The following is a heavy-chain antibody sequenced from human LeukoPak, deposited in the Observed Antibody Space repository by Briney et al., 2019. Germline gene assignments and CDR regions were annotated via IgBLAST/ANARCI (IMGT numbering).Heavy chain of an antibody. Sequence: SETLSLTCTVSGGSISSYHWGWIRQPPGKGLGWIGSICHSGSTYYNPSLKSRVTISVDTSKNQFSLKLSSVTAADTAVYYCARGKEMDIVAAWGQGTLVTVSS. CDR1: GGSISSYH. CDR3: ARGKEMDIVAA. D-gene: IGHD5-12*01. V-gene: IGHV4-39*07. J-gene: IGHJ4*02. CDR2: ICHSGST.